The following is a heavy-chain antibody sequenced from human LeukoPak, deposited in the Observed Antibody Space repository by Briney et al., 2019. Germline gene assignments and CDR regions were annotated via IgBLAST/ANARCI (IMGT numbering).Heavy chain of an antibody. D-gene: IGHD2/OR15-2a*01. CDR2: IYYSGST. Sequence: SETLSLTCTVSGGSISSGSYYWSWIRQPPGKGLEWIGYIYYSGSTNYNPSLKSRVTISVDTSKNQFSLKLSSVTAADTAVYFLSRDGRLLSKTHLPRGKGGWGPGNT. J-gene: IGHJ6*02. V-gene: IGHV4-61*01. CDR3: SRDGRLLSKTHLPRGKGG. CDR1: GGSISSGSYY.